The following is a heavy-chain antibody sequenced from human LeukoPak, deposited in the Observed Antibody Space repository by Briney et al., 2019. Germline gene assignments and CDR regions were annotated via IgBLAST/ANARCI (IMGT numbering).Heavy chain of an antibody. V-gene: IGHV1-8*01. CDR3: ARRSYGVGLFPTHTWFSP. CDR2: MNPNSGNT. J-gene: IGHJ5*02. Sequence: ASVKVSCKASGYTFTSYDINWVRQATGQGLEWMGWMNPNSGNTGYAQKFQGRVTMTRNTSISTAYMELSSLRSEDTAVYYCARRSYGVGLFPTHTWFSPCGQRTLVTVSS. CDR1: GYTFTSYD. D-gene: IGHD3-16*01.